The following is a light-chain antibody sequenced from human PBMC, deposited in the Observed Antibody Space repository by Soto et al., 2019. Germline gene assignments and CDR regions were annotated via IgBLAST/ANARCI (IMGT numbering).Light chain of an antibody. J-gene: IGLJ1*01. V-gene: IGLV2-14*01. CDR3: ASFAGSNNYV. Sequence: QSALTQPASVSGSPGQSITISCTGTTNDVGASNYVSWYQHHPGEAPKLVIYEVKNRPSGVSHRFSGSKSGNTASLTISWLQADDEADYYCASFAGSNNYVFGTGTKLTVL. CDR1: TNDVGASNY. CDR2: EVK.